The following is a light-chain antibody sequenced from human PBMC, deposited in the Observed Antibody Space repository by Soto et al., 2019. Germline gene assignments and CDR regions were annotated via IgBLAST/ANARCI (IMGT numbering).Light chain of an antibody. CDR2: RAS. V-gene: IGKV3-20*01. CDR3: QQYGRSPGT. Sequence: DIGLTQSPATLSMSPGERATLSCRASQTVSICLSWYQQKPGQAARLLIYRASIRATGIPDRFSGSGSGTDFTLTISRLEPVDFVVYYCQQYGRSPGTLGQGTKVDI. CDR1: QTVSIC. J-gene: IGKJ1*01.